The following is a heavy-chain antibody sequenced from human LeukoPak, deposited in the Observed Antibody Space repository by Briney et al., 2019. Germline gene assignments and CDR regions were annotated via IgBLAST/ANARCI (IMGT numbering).Heavy chain of an antibody. CDR3: ARSRHYYGSGRESGIYNWFDP. J-gene: IGHJ5*02. V-gene: IGHV1-69*01. D-gene: IGHD3-10*01. Sequence: SVKVSCKASGGTFSSYAISWVRQAPGQGLEWMGGTIPIFGTANYAQKFQGRVTITADESTSTAYMELSSLRSEDTAVYYCARSRHYYGSGRESGIYNWFDPWGQGTLVTVSS. CDR1: GGTFSSYA. CDR2: TIPIFGTA.